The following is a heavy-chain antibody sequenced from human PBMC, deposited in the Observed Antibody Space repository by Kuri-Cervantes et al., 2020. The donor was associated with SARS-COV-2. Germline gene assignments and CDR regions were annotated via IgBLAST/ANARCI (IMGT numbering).Heavy chain of an antibody. CDR2: ISYDGSNK. CDR1: GFTFSTYA. Sequence: LSLTCAASGFTFSTYAMHWVRQAPGKGLEWVAIISYDGSNKYFADSVKGRFTISRDNSKNTLYLQMNSLRAEDTAVYFCAKFGALWELKSMGKLYFDYWGPGTLVTVSS. CDR3: AKFGALWELKSMGKLYFDY. D-gene: IGHD1-26*01. V-gene: IGHV3-30-3*01. J-gene: IGHJ4*02.